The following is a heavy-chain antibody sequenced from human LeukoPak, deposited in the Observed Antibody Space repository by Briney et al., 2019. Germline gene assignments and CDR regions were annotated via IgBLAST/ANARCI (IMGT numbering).Heavy chain of an antibody. J-gene: IGHJ4*01. Sequence: GGSLRLSCAASGFTFSSYSMNWVRQAPGEGLKWISYINTGSTTIYYADSVKGRFTISRDNAKNSLYLQMNSLRDEDTAVYYCARDRDTSSWYVVPFDYWGQGTLVTVSS. CDR1: GFTFSSYS. D-gene: IGHD6-13*01. V-gene: IGHV3-48*02. CDR2: INTGSTTI. CDR3: ARDRDTSSWYVVPFDY.